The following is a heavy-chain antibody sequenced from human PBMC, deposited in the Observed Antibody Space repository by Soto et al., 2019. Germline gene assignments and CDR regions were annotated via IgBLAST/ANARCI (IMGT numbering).Heavy chain of an antibody. CDR2: IKPNSGDT. Sequence: KVSCKTSRYIFIGYYMHWVLQAPGQGLESMGWIKPNSGDTNYAQRFKRRVSMTSDTSINTDYLELSKLRPGDTAVFFCARAHSAYHYRAMDAWGQGTTVTVSS. CDR1: RYIFIGYY. J-gene: IGHJ6*02. CDR3: ARAHSAYHYRAMDA. D-gene: IGHD2-2*01. V-gene: IGHV1-2*02.